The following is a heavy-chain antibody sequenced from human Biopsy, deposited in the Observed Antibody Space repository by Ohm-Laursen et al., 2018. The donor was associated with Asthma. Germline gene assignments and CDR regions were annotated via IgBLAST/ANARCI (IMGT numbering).Heavy chain of an antibody. CDR3: ARFQVGYSSGWSLLLKKIYYSGMDV. CDR1: GGTFSNFA. CDR2: IMTVFGTT. J-gene: IGHJ6*02. Sequence: VKISCKAPGGTFSNFAISWVRQAPGQGLEWLGGIMTVFGTTNYAQKFQGRVTITADESTSTAYMEVTSLRSEDTAIYYCARFQVGYSSGWSLLLKKIYYSGMDVWGQGTAVTVSS. V-gene: IGHV1-69*13. D-gene: IGHD6-19*01.